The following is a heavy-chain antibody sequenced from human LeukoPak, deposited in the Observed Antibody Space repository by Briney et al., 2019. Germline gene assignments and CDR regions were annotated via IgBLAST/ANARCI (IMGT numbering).Heavy chain of an antibody. CDR2: ISYDGSNK. J-gene: IGHJ4*02. CDR3: ARDFRIAAAGTDY. D-gene: IGHD6-13*01. Sequence: PGGSLRLSCAASGFTFSSYAMHWVRQAPGKGLEWVAVISYDGSNKYYADSVKGRFTISRDNSKNTLYLQMNSLRAEGTAVYYCARDFRIAAAGTDYWGQGTLVTVSS. V-gene: IGHV3-30*04. CDR1: GFTFSSYA.